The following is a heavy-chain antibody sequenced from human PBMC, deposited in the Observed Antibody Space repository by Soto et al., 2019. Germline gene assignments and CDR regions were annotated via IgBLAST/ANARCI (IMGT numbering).Heavy chain of an antibody. V-gene: IGHV1-69*06. J-gene: IGHJ6*02. D-gene: IGHD3-22*01. CDR2: IIPIFGTA. Sequence: GASVKVSCKASGGTFSSYAISWVRQAPGQGLEWMGGIIPIFGTANYAQKFQGRVTITADKSTSTAYMELSSLRSEDTAVYYCANYYDSSGYYSVRMDYYYGLDVWGQGTTVTVSS. CDR3: ANYYDSSGYYSVRMDYYYGLDV. CDR1: GGTFSSYA.